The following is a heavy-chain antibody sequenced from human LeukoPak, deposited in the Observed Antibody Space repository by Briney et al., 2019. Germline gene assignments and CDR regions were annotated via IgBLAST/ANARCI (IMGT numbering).Heavy chain of an antibody. CDR3: ALHSYSSSWYFDL. D-gene: IGHD6-13*01. V-gene: IGHV1-69*13. J-gene: IGHJ2*01. Sequence: SVKVSCKASGYTFTSYGISWVRQAPGQGLEWMGGIIPIFGTANYAQKFQGRVTITADESTSTAYMELSSLRSEDTAVYYCALHSYSSSWYFDLWGRGTLVTVSS. CDR2: IIPIFGTA. CDR1: GYTFTSYG.